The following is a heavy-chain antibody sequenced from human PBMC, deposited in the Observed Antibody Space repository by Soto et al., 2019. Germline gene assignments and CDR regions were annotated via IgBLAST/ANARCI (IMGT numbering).Heavy chain of an antibody. V-gene: IGHV4-59*01. D-gene: IGHD2-15*01. J-gene: IGHJ4*02. Sequence: QVQLQESGPGLVKPSETLSLTCTVSGGSISNYYWSWIRQPPGKGLEWIGYMYYSGSTNYNPSLKSRVTISLDTSKNQFSLKLSSVTAADTVVYYCARAGAATLSDYWGQGTLVTVSS. CDR3: ARAGAATLSDY. CDR2: MYYSGST. CDR1: GGSISNYY.